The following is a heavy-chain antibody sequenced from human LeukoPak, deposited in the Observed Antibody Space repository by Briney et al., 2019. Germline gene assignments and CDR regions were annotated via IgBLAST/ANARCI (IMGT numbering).Heavy chain of an antibody. CDR3: ASWNVGGLGGTACHY. CDR2: INPNSGGT. V-gene: IGHV1-2*02. D-gene: IGHD1-7*01. CDR1: GYTFTGYY. J-gene: IGHJ4*02. Sequence: GASVKVSCKASGYTFTGYYMHWVRQAPGQGLEWMGWINPNSGGTNYAQKFQGRVTMTRDTSISTAYMELSRLRSDDTAVYYCASWNVGGLGGTACHYWGQGTLVTVSS.